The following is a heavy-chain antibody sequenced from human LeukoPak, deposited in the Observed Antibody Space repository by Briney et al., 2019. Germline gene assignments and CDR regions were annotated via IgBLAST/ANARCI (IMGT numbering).Heavy chain of an antibody. CDR3: ARALNDIVVVVAANPANFDF. V-gene: IGHV4-39*01. CDR1: GASIGSSSFY. Sequence: PSETLSLTCSVSGASIGSSSFYWGWTRRPPGKGLEWLGTISYSGGSYYNPSLKSRVTMSVDTSKNQFSLKLTSVTVADAAVYYCARALNDIVVVVAANPANFDFWGQGNLVIVSS. CDR2: ISYSGGS. D-gene: IGHD2-15*01. J-gene: IGHJ4*02.